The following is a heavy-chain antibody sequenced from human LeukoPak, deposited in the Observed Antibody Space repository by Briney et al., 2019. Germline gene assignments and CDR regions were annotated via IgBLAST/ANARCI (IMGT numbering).Heavy chain of an antibody. V-gene: IGHV3-48*01. J-gene: IGHJ4*02. CDR3: ASNLLPDDY. D-gene: IGHD2-15*01. CDR2: ISSSSSTI. CDR1: GFTFSSYS. Sequence: PGGSLRLSCAASGFTFSSYSMNWVRQAPGKGLERVSYISSSSSTIYYADSVKGRFTISRDNAKNSLYLQMNSLRAEDTAVYYCASNLLPDDYWGQGTLVTVSS.